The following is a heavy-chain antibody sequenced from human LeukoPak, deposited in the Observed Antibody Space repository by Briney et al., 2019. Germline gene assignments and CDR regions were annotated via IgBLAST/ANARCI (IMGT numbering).Heavy chain of an antibody. CDR1: GYSFSDHG. CDR2: ISGYKGNT. V-gene: IGHV1-18*01. Sequence: ASVTVSCTTSGYSFSDHGISWVRQAPGQGLEWMGWISGYKGNTYYAQRFQGRVTMTTDTSTSTAYMELRSLRSDDTALYYCARDPGYTSSYYFDSWGQGTLVTVSS. J-gene: IGHJ4*02. D-gene: IGHD6-19*01. CDR3: ARDPGYTSSYYFDS.